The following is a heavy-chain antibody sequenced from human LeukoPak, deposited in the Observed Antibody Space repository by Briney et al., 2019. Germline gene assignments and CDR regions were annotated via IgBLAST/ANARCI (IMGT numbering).Heavy chain of an antibody. J-gene: IGHJ4*02. CDR3: AKKGYYDGSGYYMYYFDH. CDR1: GFTLSSYS. V-gene: IGHV3-21*04. D-gene: IGHD3-22*01. Sequence: GGALRLSRAAPGFTLSSYSMNWVRQAPGKGLEWVSSINSSSSYIYYADSVKGRFTISRDNAKNSLYLQMNSLRAEDTAVYYCAKKGYYDGSGYYMYYFDHWGQGTLVTVSS. CDR2: INSSSSYI.